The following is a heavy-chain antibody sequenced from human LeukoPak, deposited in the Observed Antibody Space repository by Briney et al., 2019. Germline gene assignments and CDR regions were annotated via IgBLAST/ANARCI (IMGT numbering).Heavy chain of an antibody. CDR1: GGSISSTNW. CDR2: ISLTWET. CDR3: SRESGAFCPFGY. V-gene: IGHV4-4*02. J-gene: IGHJ4*02. D-gene: IGHD1-26*01. Sequence: SETLSLTCDVSGGSISSTNWWSRVRQPPGQGLEWIGEISLTWETNYNPSLHGRVHKSLDKSRNQVSLKLTSETAADTAIYYCSRESGAFCPFGYWGQGTLVIVPP.